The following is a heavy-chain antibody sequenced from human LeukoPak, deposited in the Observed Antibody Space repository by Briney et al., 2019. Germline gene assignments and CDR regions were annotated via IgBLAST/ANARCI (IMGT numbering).Heavy chain of an antibody. V-gene: IGHV1-2*02. Sequence: ASVKVSCKASGYTFTSYAMHWVRQAPGQRLEWMGWLNPQTGDTHFAQKFQGRVTFTRDTSISTAYMAMSRLRSDDTAVFYCARGSRYHDWLSPLDSWGQGTLVTVSS. CDR1: GYTFTSYA. CDR2: LNPQTGDT. CDR3: ARGSRYHDWLSPLDS. J-gene: IGHJ4*02. D-gene: IGHD3-9*01.